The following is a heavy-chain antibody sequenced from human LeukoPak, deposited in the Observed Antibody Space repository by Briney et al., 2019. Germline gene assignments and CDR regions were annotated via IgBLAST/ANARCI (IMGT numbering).Heavy chain of an antibody. V-gene: IGHV4-59*08. CDR1: GGSIRSYY. Sequence: SETLSLTCTVFGGSIRSYYWSWIRQPPGKGLEWIGYMHHSGSTKHNPYPKSRVTISVDTSKSQFSLKLSSVTAADTAVYYCARHAAVEGSSGWSPLWWFDPWGQGTLVTVSS. CDR2: MHHSGST. CDR3: ARHAAVEGSSGWSPLWWFDP. J-gene: IGHJ5*02. D-gene: IGHD6-19*01.